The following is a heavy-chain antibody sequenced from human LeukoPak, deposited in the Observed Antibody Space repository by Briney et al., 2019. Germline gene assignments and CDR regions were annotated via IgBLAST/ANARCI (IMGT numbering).Heavy chain of an antibody. V-gene: IGHV3-33*01. CDR1: GFTFSSYG. CDR3: ARGGRGRYYFDY. CDR2: IWYDGSNK. J-gene: IGHJ4*02. D-gene: IGHD3-16*01. Sequence: GRSLRLSCAASGFTFSSYGMHWVRQAPGKGLEWVAAIWYDGSNKYYADSVKGRFTISRDNSKNTLYLQMNSLRAEDTAVYYCARGGRGRYYFDYWGQGTLVTASS.